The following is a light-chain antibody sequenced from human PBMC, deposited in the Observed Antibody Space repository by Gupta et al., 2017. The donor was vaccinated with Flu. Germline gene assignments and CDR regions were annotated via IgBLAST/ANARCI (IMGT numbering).Light chain of an antibody. V-gene: IGLV2-14*01. CDR3: SSYTSSSTRV. CDR1: SSDIGGYNY. Sequence: HSALTQPASVSGSRGQSNPISCTRTSSDIGGYNYVPWYQQHPGKAPKLMIYEVSNRPSGVSNRFSGSKSGNTASLTISGLQAEDEADYYCSSYTSSSTRVFGTGTKVTVL. CDR2: EVS. J-gene: IGLJ1*01.